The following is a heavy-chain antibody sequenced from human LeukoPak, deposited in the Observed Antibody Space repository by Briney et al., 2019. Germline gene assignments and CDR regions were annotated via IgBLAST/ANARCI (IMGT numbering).Heavy chain of an antibody. CDR3: ARDPAYDSTVGFDY. Sequence: SETLSLTCTVSGGSISSSSYYWGWIRQPPGKGLEWIGTIYYSGTTYYNPSLKSRVTISVDTSKNQFSLKLSSVTVADTAVYYCARDPAYDSTVGFDYWGQGTLVTVSS. D-gene: IGHD3-22*01. CDR2: IYYSGTT. J-gene: IGHJ4*02. V-gene: IGHV4-39*02. CDR1: GGSISSSSYY.